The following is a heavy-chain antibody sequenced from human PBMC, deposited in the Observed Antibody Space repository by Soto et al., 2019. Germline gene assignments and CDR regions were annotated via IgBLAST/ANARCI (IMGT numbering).Heavy chain of an antibody. J-gene: IGHJ6*02. Sequence: QVQLQESGPGLVKPSETLSLTCTASGGSMGNYYWFWIRQFAGKELEWIGRVSSSGNTNDNPSLKSRATLSIDTSKNQFSLKLSSVTAADTAVYYCARADYDILTGSYAVDVWGQGTTVTVSS. CDR2: VSSSGNT. CDR1: GGSMGNYY. D-gene: IGHD3-9*01. V-gene: IGHV4-4*07. CDR3: ARADYDILTGSYAVDV.